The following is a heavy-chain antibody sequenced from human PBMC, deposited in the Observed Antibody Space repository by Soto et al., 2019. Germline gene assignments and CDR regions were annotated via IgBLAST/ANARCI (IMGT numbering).Heavy chain of an antibody. CDR2: IYYSGST. D-gene: IGHD6-19*01. Sequence: SVTLSLSCRGSGGCINSSSYFWGWVHQPRGKGLEWIASIYYSGSTYYNPSLRSRVTRSVDTSKNQFSLKLSAVTAADSAVFYCARHYSSGSRNWFDPWGQGTLVTFS. CDR3: ARHYSSGSRNWFDP. V-gene: IGHV4-39*01. J-gene: IGHJ5*02. CDR1: GGCINSSSYF.